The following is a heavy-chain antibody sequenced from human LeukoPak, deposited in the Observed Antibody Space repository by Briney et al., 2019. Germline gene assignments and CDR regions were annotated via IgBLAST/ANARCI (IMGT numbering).Heavy chain of an antibody. J-gene: IGHJ5*02. D-gene: IGHD2-2*02. CDR2: MNPNSGKT. Sequence: ASVKVSCKASGYTFTSYDINGVRQATGQGLEWMGWMNPNSGKTGYAQKFQGRVTMTRNTSITTAYMELSSLRSEDTAVYYCARVGYSSTSWYTWFDPWGQGTLVTVSS. V-gene: IGHV1-8*01. CDR3: ARVGYSSTSWYTWFDP. CDR1: GYTFTSYD.